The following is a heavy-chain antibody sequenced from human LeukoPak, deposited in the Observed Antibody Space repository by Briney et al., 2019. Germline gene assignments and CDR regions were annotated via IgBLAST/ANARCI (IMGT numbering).Heavy chain of an antibody. CDR3: ARGGDYVYYYYGMDV. D-gene: IGHD4-17*01. V-gene: IGHV4-59*01. CDR1: GGSISSYY. Sequence: SETLSLTCTVSGGSISSYYWSWIRQPPGKGLEWIGYIYYSGSTNYNPSLKSRVTISVDTSKNQFSLKLSSVTAADTAVYYCARGGDYVYYYYGMDVWGQGTTVTVSS. CDR2: IYYSGST. J-gene: IGHJ6*02.